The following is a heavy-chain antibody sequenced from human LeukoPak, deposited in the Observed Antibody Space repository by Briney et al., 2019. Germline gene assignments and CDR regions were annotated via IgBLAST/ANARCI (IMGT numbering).Heavy chain of an antibody. D-gene: IGHD5-24*01. CDR2: IYYSGST. CDR3: ARHRSGWLQPSFDY. V-gene: IGHV4-39*07. Sequence: SETLSLTCTVSGGSISSSSYYWGWIRQPPGKGLEWIGSIYYSGSTYYNPSLKSRVTISVDTSKNQFSLKLSSVTAADTAVYYCARHRSGWLQPSFDYWGQGTLVTVSS. CDR1: GGSISSSSYY. J-gene: IGHJ4*02.